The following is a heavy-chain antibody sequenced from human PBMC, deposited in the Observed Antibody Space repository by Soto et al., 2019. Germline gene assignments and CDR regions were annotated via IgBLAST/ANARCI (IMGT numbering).Heavy chain of an antibody. Sequence: QVQLVQSGAEVKKPGASVKVSCKASGYTFTSYYMHWVRQAPGQGLEWMGIINPSGGSTSYAQKFKGRVTMTRDTSTSTVYMELSSLRSEDTAVYYCAREGDIVVVVAAQYGMDVWGQGTTVTVSS. V-gene: IGHV1-46*01. CDR1: GYTFTSYY. CDR2: INPSGGST. CDR3: AREGDIVVVVAAQYGMDV. J-gene: IGHJ6*02. D-gene: IGHD2-15*01.